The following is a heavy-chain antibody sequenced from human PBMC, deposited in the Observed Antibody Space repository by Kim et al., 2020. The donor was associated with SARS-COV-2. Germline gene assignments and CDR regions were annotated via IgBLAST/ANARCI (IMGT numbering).Heavy chain of an antibody. D-gene: IGHD3-9*01. V-gene: IGHV4-34*01. J-gene: IGHJ6*02. CDR1: GGSFSGYY. Sequence: SETLSLTCAVYGGSFSGYYWSWIHQPPGKGLEWIGEINHSGSTNYNPSLKSRVTISVDTSKNQFSLKLSSVTAADTAVYYCARGRLNYDILSVVPYYYGMDVWGQGTTVTVSS. CDR3: ARGRLNYDILSVVPYYYGMDV. CDR2: INHSGST.